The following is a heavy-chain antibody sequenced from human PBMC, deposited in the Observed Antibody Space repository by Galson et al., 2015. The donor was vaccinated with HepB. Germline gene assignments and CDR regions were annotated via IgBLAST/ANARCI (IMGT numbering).Heavy chain of an antibody. V-gene: IGHV1-18*01. J-gene: IGHJ5*02. Sequence: SVKVSCKASGYTFTSYGISWVRQAPGQGLEWMGWISAYNGNTNYAQKLQGRVTMTTDTSTSTAYMELRSLRSDDTAVYYCARDPSRYCSSTSCPLLTLGVGHPWGQGTLVTVSS. CDR2: ISAYNGNT. D-gene: IGHD2-2*01. CDR3: ARDPSRYCSSTSCPLLTLGVGHP. CDR1: GYTFTSYG.